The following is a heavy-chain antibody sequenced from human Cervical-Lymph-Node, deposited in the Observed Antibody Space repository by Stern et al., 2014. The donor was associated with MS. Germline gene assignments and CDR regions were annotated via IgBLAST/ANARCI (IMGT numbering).Heavy chain of an antibody. Sequence: QVQLVQSGAEVKKPGSSVKVSCKASGGTFSSYAISWVRQAPGQGLEWMGGIIPIFGTANYAQKFQGRVTITADESTSTAYMELSSLRSEDTAVYYCARAIVATITDYYYYYGMDVWGQGTTVTVSS. V-gene: IGHV1-69*12. D-gene: IGHD5-12*01. CDR3: ARAIVATITDYYYYYGMDV. J-gene: IGHJ6*02. CDR2: IIPIFGTA. CDR1: GGTFSSYA.